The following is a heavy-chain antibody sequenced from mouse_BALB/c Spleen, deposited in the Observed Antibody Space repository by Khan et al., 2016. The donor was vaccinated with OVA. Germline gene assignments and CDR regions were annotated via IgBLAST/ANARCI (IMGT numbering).Heavy chain of an antibody. J-gene: IGHJ3*01. V-gene: IGHV5-15*02. CDR2: ISDLAYTF. Sequence: EVELVESGGGLVQPGGSRKLSCAASGFTFSDYGMAWVRQAPGKGPEWVAFISDLAYTFYYADTVTGRFTLSRETAKHTLYLEMSSLRSGDTAMYYCARGGGTAPFTYWGQGTLVTVSA. CDR1: GFTFSDYG. D-gene: IGHD1-2*01. CDR3: ARGGGTAPFTY.